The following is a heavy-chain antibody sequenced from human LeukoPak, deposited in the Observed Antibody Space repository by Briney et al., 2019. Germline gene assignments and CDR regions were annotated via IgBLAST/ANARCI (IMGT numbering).Heavy chain of an antibody. CDR1: GFTFSSYG. Sequence: GGSLRLSCAASGFTFSSYGMHWVRQAPGKGLEWVAVVSYDASKSYHADSVKGRFTISRDNAKNSLYLQMNSLRAEDTGVYYCARGPGGIFGVVMIYYFDYWGQGTLVTVSS. J-gene: IGHJ4*02. CDR3: ARGPGGIFGVVMIYYFDY. CDR2: VSYDASKS. V-gene: IGHV3-30*03. D-gene: IGHD3-3*01.